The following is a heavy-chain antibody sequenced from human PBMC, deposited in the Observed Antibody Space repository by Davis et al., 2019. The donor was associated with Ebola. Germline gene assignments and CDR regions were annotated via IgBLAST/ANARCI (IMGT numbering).Heavy chain of an antibody. CDR1: GFTFSSYA. CDR3: TRGSVRFLEWLSQNAFDI. D-gene: IGHD3-3*01. CDR2: ISYDGSNK. J-gene: IGHJ3*02. V-gene: IGHV3-30-3*01. Sequence: GESLKISCVASGFTFSSYAMHWVRQAPGKGLEWVAVISYDGSNKYYADSVKGRFTISRDNSKNTLYLQMNSLRTEDTAVYYCTRGSVRFLEWLSQNAFDIWGQGTMVTVSS.